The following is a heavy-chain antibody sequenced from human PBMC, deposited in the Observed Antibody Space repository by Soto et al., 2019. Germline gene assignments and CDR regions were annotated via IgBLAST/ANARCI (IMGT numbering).Heavy chain of an antibody. Sequence: GGSLRLSCAASGFTFSNYPMSWVRQAPGKGLEWVSTISGNGGSTYYADSVKGRFTISRDNSKNMLFLQINSLRDDDSAVYYCAKRPASISTFDYWGREPRSPSP. D-gene: IGHD2-2*01. CDR2: ISGNGGST. J-gene: IGHJ4*02. CDR3: AKRPASISTFDY. V-gene: IGHV3-23*01. CDR1: GFTFSNYP.